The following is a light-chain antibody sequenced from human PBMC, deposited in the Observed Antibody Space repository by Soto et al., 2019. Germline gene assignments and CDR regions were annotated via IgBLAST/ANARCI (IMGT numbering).Light chain of an antibody. CDR1: QSVSSN. V-gene: IGKV3-15*01. Sequence: EIVMPQSPATLSVSPGERATLSCRASQSVSSNLAWYQQKPGQAPRLLIYGASTRATGIPARFSGSGSGTEFTITISILQSEDFAVYYCQQYNNWPPLTFGGGTKVEIK. CDR2: GAS. J-gene: IGKJ4*01. CDR3: QQYNNWPPLT.